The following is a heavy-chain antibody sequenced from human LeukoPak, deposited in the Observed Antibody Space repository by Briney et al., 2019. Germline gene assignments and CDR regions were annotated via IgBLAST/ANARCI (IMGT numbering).Heavy chain of an antibody. CDR1: GVSISSSNSY. CDR3: ASLKRRITIFGVVRFSGGYYYYMDV. J-gene: IGHJ6*03. V-gene: IGHV4-39*07. D-gene: IGHD3-3*01. Sequence: PSETLSLTCTVSGVSISSSNSYWGWIRQPPGKGLEWIGSIYYSGNTYYNPSLKSRVTISVDTSKNQFSLKLSSVTAADTAVYYCASLKRRITIFGVVRFSGGYYYYMDVWGKGTTVTVSS. CDR2: IYYSGNT.